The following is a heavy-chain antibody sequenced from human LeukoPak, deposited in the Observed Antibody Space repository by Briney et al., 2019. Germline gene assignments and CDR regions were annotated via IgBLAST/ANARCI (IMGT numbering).Heavy chain of an antibody. V-gene: IGHV4-39*07. CDR2: IYYSGST. D-gene: IGHD6-13*01. CDR3: ARMSSSWYPGY. Sequence: PSETLSRTCTVSGGSISSSSYYWGWIRQPPGKGLEWIGSIYYSGSTYYNPSLKSRVTISVDTSKNQFSLKLSSVTAADTAVYYCARMSSSWYPGYWGQGTLVTVSS. CDR1: GGSISSSSYY. J-gene: IGHJ4*02.